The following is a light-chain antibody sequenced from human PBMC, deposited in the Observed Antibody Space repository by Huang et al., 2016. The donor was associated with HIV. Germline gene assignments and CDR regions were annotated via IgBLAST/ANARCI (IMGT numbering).Light chain of an antibody. J-gene: IGKJ3*01. Sequence: EILSTQSPATLSLSPGERATLSCRASQSVSSYLAWYQQKPGQAPRLLIYEAASRATGTPARFRRSGSGTDFTLTISSLEPEDFAVYYCQQRSKWPLTFGPGTKVDIK. CDR2: EAA. CDR1: QSVSSY. CDR3: QQRSKWPLT. V-gene: IGKV3-11*01.